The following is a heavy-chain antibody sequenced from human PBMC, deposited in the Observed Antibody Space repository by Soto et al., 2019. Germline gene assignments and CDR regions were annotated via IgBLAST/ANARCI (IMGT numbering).Heavy chain of an antibody. CDR2: INAGNGNT. V-gene: IGHV1-3*01. CDR3: ARGSDTIFGAACLDP. CDR1: GYTFTSYA. D-gene: IGHD3-3*01. J-gene: IGHJ5*02. Sequence: ASVKVSCKASGYTFTSYAMHWVRQAPGQRLEWMGWINAGNGNTKYSQKFQGRVTITRDTSASTAYMELSSLRSEDTAVYYCARGSDTIFGAACLDPWGQGTLVTVSS.